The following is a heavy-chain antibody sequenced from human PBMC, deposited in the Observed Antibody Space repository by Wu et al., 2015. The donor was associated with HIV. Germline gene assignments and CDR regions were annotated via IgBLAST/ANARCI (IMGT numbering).Heavy chain of an antibody. J-gene: IGHJ5*02. CDR2: IIPIFGTA. CDR1: GGTFSSYA. CDR3: ARVARGRSFWSALRYWFDP. D-gene: IGHD3-3*01. Sequence: QVQLVQSGAEVKKPGSSVKVSCKASGGTFSSYAISWVRQAPGQGLEWMGGIIPIFGTANYAQKFQGRVTITADESTSTAYMELSSLRSEDTAVYYCARVARGRSFWSALRYWFDPVGPGNPGHRLL. V-gene: IGHV1-69*12.